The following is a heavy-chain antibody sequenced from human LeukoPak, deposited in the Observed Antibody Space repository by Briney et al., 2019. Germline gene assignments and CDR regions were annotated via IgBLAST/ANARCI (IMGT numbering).Heavy chain of an antibody. CDR2: INPNSGGT. CDR3: ARGLYYYDSSSSSDY. CDR1: GYTFTGYY. V-gene: IGHV1-2*02. J-gene: IGHJ4*02. Sequence: GASVKVSCKASGYTFTGYYIHWVRQAPGQGLEWMGWINPNSGGTNYAQTFQGRVTMTRDTSVSTAFMELSRLRSDDTAVYFCARGLYYYDSSSSSDYWGQGALVTVSA. D-gene: IGHD3-22*01.